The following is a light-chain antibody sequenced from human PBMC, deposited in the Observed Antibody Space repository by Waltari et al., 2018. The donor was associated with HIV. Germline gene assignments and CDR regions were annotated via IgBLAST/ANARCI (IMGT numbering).Light chain of an antibody. Sequence: QSALTQPPSAYGSPGQSVTISCTGTSSDIGAYNYVALYQQYPGQAPKLMIYDVTKPPSGVPDRFSGSKSGNTASLTVSGLQAEDEADYYCASHAGSKDVFGGGTKLTVL. V-gene: IGLV2-8*01. J-gene: IGLJ2*01. CDR1: SSDIGAYNY. CDR2: DVT. CDR3: ASHAGSKDV.